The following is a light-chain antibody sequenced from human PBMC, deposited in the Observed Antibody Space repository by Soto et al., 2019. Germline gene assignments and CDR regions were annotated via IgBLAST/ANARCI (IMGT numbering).Light chain of an antibody. Sequence: EIVMTQSPATLSVSPGERATLSCRASQSVGSLLAWYQQKPGQAPRLLIYDASNRATGIPARFSGSGSGTDFTLTISSLESEDFAVYYCQQRSSWPLSFGGGTKVDIK. V-gene: IGKV3-11*01. CDR2: DAS. J-gene: IGKJ4*01. CDR1: QSVGSL. CDR3: QQRSSWPLS.